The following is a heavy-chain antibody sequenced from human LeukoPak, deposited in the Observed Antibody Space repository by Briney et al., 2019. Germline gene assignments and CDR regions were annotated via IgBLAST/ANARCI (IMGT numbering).Heavy chain of an antibody. CDR3: ARDLGVSSSWYPNWFDP. Sequence: GASVKVSCKASGYTFTSYDINWVRQATGQGLEWMGWISAYNGNTNYAQKLQGRVTMTTDTSTSTAYMELRSLRSDDTAVYYCARDLGVSSSWYPNWFDPWGQGTLVTVSS. CDR1: GYTFTSYD. D-gene: IGHD6-13*01. J-gene: IGHJ5*02. CDR2: ISAYNGNT. V-gene: IGHV1-18*01.